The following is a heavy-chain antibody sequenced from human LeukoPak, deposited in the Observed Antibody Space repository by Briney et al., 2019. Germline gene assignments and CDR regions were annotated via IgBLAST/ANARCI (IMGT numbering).Heavy chain of an antibody. CDR1: GYTFTGYY. CDR2: INPNSGGT. J-gene: IGHJ4*02. D-gene: IGHD6-13*01. Sequence: ASVKVSCKASGYTFTGYYMHWVRQAPGQGLEWMGWINPNSGGTNYAQKFQGRVTMTRDTSISTAYMELRSLRSDDTAVYYCARDESWGIAAAGTELDYWGQGTLVTVSS. V-gene: IGHV1-2*02. CDR3: ARDESWGIAAAGTELDY.